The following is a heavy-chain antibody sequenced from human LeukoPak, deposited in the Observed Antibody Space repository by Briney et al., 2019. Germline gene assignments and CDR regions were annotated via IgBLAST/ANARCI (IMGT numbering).Heavy chain of an antibody. CDR3: ARAPNDVVSPHFDL. D-gene: IGHD2-21*01. Sequence: PGGSLRLSCAATGITFSSYWLHWVRHDPGQGLVRVLRINSDGSSTSYADSVKGRFTISRDNAKNTLYLQMNSLRAEDTAVYYCARAPNDVVSPHFDLWGRGTLVTVSS. J-gene: IGHJ2*01. V-gene: IGHV3-74*01. CDR2: INSDGSST. CDR1: GITFSSYW.